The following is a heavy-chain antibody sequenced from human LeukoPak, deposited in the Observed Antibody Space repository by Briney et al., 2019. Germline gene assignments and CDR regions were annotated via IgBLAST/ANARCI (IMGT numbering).Heavy chain of an antibody. V-gene: IGHV3-9*01. CDR3: ASDGGPFDH. CDR1: GFTFEGCA. D-gene: IGHD3-16*01. J-gene: IGHJ4*02. CDR2: INWDSGYI. Sequence: GGSLRLSCAASGFTFEGCAMHWVRHAPGKGPEWVSSINWDSGYIEYADSVRGRFTISRDNAKNSVFLQMNSLRAEDTAVYYCASDGGPFDHWGQGTQVTVSS.